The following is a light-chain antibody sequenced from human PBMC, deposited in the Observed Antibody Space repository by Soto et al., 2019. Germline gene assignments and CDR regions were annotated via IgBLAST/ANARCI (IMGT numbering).Light chain of an antibody. V-gene: IGKV3-20*01. Sequence: EIVLTQSPGTLSLSPGERATLSCRASQSVSSRDLAWYQQKPGQAPRLLIYATSSRAAGIPDRFSGSGSGTDFTITISRLEHEDFAVYYWKQYDNAPGYTFDQGTKLEIK. CDR1: QSVSSRD. CDR3: KQYDNAPGYT. CDR2: ATS. J-gene: IGKJ2*01.